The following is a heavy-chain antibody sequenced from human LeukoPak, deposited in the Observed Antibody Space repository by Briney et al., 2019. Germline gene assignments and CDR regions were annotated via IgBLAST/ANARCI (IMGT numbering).Heavy chain of an antibody. V-gene: IGHV4-34*01. Sequence: PSETLSLTCAVYGGSFSGYYWSWIRQPPGKGLEWIGEINHSGSTNYNPSLKSRVTISVDTSKNQFSLKLGSVTAADTAVYYCARGWADYVDYFDYWGQGTLVTVSS. CDR2: INHSGST. CDR3: ARGWADYVDYFDY. D-gene: IGHD3-10*02. CDR1: GGSFSGYY. J-gene: IGHJ4*02.